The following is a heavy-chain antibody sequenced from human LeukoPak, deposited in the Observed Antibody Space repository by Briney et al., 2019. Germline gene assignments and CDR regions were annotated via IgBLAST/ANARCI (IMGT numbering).Heavy chain of an antibody. D-gene: IGHD5-12*01. CDR3: ARAKDHKLSYDERHYFHMDV. Sequence: SETLSLTCTVSGGSISSRSYYWSWIRQPPGKGLEWIGSIYYSGTTYYNPSLKSRVTISIDTSKNQFSLKLSSVTAADTAVYYCARAKDHKLSYDERHYFHMDVWGRGTTVIVSS. J-gene: IGHJ6*03. CDR2: IYYSGTT. CDR1: GGSISSRSYY. V-gene: IGHV4-39*07.